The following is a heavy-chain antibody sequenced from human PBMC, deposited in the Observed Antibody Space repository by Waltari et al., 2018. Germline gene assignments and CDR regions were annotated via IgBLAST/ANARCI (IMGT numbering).Heavy chain of an antibody. CDR1: GFTVSSNY. V-gene: IGHV3-53*01. J-gene: IGHJ4*02. D-gene: IGHD5-12*01. CDR3: AGESERDGYNSHYFDY. Sequence: EVQLVESGGGLIQPGGSLRLSCAASGFTVSSNYMSWVRQAPGKGLEWVSVIYSGGSKYYADSGKGRFTIARDNAKNTLYLQMNSLRAEDTAVYYCAGESERDGYNSHYFDYWGQGTLVTVSS. CDR2: IYSGGSK.